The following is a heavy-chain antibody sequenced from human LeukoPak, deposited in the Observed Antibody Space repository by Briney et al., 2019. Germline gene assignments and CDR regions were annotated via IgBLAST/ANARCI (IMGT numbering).Heavy chain of an antibody. D-gene: IGHD6-19*01. CDR3: AKETTVAGFYPYFDY. CDR2: VSGSGGST. V-gene: IGHV3-23*01. Sequence: GGSLRLSCAASGFTFSSYAMSWVRQAPGKGLEWVSAVSGSGGSTYYADSVKGRFAISRDTSKNTLYLQMSSLRAEDTVVYYCAKETTVAGFYPYFDYWGQGTLVTVSS. J-gene: IGHJ4*02. CDR1: GFTFSSYA.